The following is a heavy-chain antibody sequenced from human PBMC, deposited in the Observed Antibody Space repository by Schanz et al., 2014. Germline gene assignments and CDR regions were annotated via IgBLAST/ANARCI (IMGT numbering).Heavy chain of an antibody. V-gene: IGHV1-18*01. J-gene: IGHJ4*02. Sequence: QAQLMQSGPELKRPGASVKVSCTASGYTLKNYGISWVRQAPGLGLEWMGWISTSNGNTNYIQKLQGRVTMTTDTSTSTAYMELRSLRSDDTAVYYCARGGYSSGWYDRDIAHFDYWGQGTLVTVSS. CDR1: GYTLKNYG. CDR3: ARGGYSSGWYDRDIAHFDY. D-gene: IGHD6-19*01. CDR2: ISTSNGNT.